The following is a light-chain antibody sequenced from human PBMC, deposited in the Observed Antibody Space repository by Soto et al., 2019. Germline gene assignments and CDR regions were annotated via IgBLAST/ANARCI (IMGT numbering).Light chain of an antibody. Sequence: DIQMTQSPSTLSASVGYRVTITCRASQSISDWLAWYQQKPGKAPKLLIYDVSSLESGVPSRFSGSGSGTEFPLTISSLQADDFATYYCQQYKTYLTFGGGTRVE. V-gene: IGKV1-5*01. CDR3: QQYKTYLT. CDR2: DVS. CDR1: QSISDW. J-gene: IGKJ4*01.